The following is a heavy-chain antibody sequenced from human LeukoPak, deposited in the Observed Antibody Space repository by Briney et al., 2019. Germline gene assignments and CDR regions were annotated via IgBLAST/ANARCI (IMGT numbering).Heavy chain of an antibody. CDR3: ARVRGMIQLWIFDY. CDR1: GGSISSSSYY. D-gene: IGHD5-18*01. Sequence: SETLSLTCTVSGGSISSSSYYWGWIRQPPGKGLEWIGSIYYSGSTYYNPSLKSRVTISVDTSKNQFSLKLSSVTAADTAVYYCARVRGMIQLWIFDYRGQGTLVTVSS. J-gene: IGHJ4*02. V-gene: IGHV4-39*07. CDR2: IYYSGST.